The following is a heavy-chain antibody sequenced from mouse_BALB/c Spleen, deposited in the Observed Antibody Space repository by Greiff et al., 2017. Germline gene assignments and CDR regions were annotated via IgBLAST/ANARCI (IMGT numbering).Heavy chain of an antibody. J-gene: IGHJ3*01. CDR1: GYTFTDYV. CDR3: ARGDGNWFAY. D-gene: IGHD2-1*01. Sequence: VQLQQSGPELVKPGASVKMSCKASGYTFTDYVISWVKQRTGQGLEWIGEIYPGSGSTYYNEKFKGKATLTADKSSNTAYMQLSSLTSEDSAVYFCARGDGNWFAYWGQGTLVTVSA. V-gene: IGHV1-77*01. CDR2: IYPGSGST.